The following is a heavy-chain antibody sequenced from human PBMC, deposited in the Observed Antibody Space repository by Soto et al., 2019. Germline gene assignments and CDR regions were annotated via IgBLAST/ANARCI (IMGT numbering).Heavy chain of an antibody. CDR1: GFTFSSYA. CDR3: ARARHSSGWDSNYYHYYGMDV. J-gene: IGHJ6*02. Sequence: PGGSLRLSCAASGFTFSSYAMHWVRQAPGKGLEWVAVISYDGSNKYYADSVKGRFTISRDNSKNTLYLQMNSLRAEDTAVYYCARARHSSGWDSNYYHYYGMDVWGQGTTVTVSS. D-gene: IGHD6-19*01. V-gene: IGHV3-30-3*01. CDR2: ISYDGSNK.